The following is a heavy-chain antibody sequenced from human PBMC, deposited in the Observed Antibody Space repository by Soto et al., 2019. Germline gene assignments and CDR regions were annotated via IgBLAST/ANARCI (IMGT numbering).Heavy chain of an antibody. CDR2: ISHDGTNK. D-gene: IGHD4-4*01. CDR3: AKDLQAYDYSNYPGYYYGMDV. V-gene: IGHV3-30*18. Sequence: ISHDGTNKYYADSVKGRFTIARDNSKNTLYLQMNGLRAEDTAVYYCAKDLQAYDYSNYPGYYYGMDVWGQGTTVTVSS. J-gene: IGHJ6*01.